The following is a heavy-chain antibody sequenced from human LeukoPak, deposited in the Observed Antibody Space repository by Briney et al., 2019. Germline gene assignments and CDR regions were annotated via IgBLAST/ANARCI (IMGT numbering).Heavy chain of an antibody. CDR3: ARPRTYYDSWSGYPPFDY. D-gene: IGHD3-3*01. CDR1: GYIFTGYS. V-gene: IGHV1-2*06. Sequence: GASVKVSCKASGYIFTGYSIHWVRQAPGQGLEWMGRINPNTGGTNYAQRFQGRVTMTRDTSISTAYMELNRLRSEDTAVYYCARPRTYYDSWSGYPPFDYWGQGALVTVSS. CDR2: INPNTGGT. J-gene: IGHJ4*02.